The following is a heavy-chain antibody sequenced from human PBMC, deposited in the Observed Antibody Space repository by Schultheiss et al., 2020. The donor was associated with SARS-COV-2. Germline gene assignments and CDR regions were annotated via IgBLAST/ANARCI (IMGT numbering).Heavy chain of an antibody. CDR1: GFTFSSYW. D-gene: IGHD3-10*01. V-gene: IGHV3-74*01. J-gene: IGHJ4*02. Sequence: GGSLRLSCAASGFTFSSYWMHWVRQAPGKGLVWVSRINSDGSSTSYADSVKGRFTISRDNAKNTLYLQINSLRAEDTAVYYCASATYYYGSGSYYLLDYWGREPWSPSPQ. CDR3: ASATYYYGSGSYYLLDY. CDR2: INSDGSST.